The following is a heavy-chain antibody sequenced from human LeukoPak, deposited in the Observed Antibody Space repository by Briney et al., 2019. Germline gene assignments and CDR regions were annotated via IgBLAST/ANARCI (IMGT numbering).Heavy chain of an antibody. CDR3: ARGGDSSGYYYPVFDY. CDR2: MSHTGAT. D-gene: IGHD3-22*01. Sequence: SETLSLTCAVFGGSFSGYYWSWIRQSPEKGLEWIGEMSHTGATNYNPSLKSRVTVSVDTSKKQFSLNLRSVTAADTAVYYCARGGDSSGYYYPVFDYWGQGTLVTVSS. V-gene: IGHV4-34*01. J-gene: IGHJ4*02. CDR1: GGSFSGYY.